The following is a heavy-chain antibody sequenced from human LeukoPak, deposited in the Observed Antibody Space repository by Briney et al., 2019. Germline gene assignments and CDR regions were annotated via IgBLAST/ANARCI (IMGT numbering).Heavy chain of an antibody. CDR1: GYSFTSYW. J-gene: IGHJ4*02. V-gene: IGHV5-51*01. CDR2: IYPGDSDT. D-gene: IGHD5-18*01. CDR3: ARSGYSFAYGLDY. Sequence: GESLQISCKGSGYSFTSYWIAWVRQMPGKGLEWMGIIYPGDSDTRYSPSFQGQVTISADKSINTAYLQWSSLKASDTAMYYCARSGYSFAYGLDYWGQGTLVTVSS.